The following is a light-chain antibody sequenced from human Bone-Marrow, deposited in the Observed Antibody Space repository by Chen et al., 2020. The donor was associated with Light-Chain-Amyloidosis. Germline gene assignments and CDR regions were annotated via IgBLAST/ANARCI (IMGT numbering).Light chain of an antibody. J-gene: IGLJ3*02. CDR1: NIGSTS. V-gene: IGLV3-21*02. Sequence: SYVLTQPSSVSVAPGQTATIACGGNNIGSTSVHWYQQTPGQAPLLVVYEDSDRPSGIPERLSGSNPGKTATLTISRVEAVDEADYYCEVWDRSSDRPVFGGGTKLTVL. CDR2: EDS. CDR3: EVWDRSSDRPV.